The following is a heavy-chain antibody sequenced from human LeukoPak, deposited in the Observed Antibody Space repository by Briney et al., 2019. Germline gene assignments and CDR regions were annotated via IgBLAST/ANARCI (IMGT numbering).Heavy chain of an antibody. CDR1: GFTFSNYA. CDR2: ISHDGSNK. CDR3: ARVRDVVVAATDYYYYGMDV. Sequence: GGSLRLSCAASGFTFSNYAMYWVRQAPGKGLEWVAVISHDGSNKYYADSVEGRFTISRDDSKNTLYLQMSSVRAEDTAVYYCARVRDVVVAATDYYYYGMDVWGQGTMVTVSS. J-gene: IGHJ6*02. V-gene: IGHV3-30*04. D-gene: IGHD2-15*01.